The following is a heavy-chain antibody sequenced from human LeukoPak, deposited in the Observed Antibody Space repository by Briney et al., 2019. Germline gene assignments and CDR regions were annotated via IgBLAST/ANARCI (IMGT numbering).Heavy chain of an antibody. J-gene: IGHJ5*02. Sequence: PSETLSLTCTVSGGSISSSNYYWGWIRQPPGKGLEWIGYIFNSGSTYYNPSLKSRVTISVDTSKNQFSLKLSSVTAADTAVYYCARDWGPARIGVEMATIGGWFDPWGQGTLVTVSS. CDR3: ARDWGPARIGVEMATIGGWFDP. V-gene: IGHV4-39*07. D-gene: IGHD5-24*01. CDR2: IFNSGST. CDR1: GGSISSSNYY.